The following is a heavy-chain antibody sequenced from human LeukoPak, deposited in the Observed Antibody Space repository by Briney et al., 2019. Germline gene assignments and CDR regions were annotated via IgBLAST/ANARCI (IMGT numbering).Heavy chain of an antibody. D-gene: IGHD2-15*01. CDR1: GFTFSSYA. Sequence: PPGASLRLSCAASGFTFSSYAMSWVRQAPGKGLEWVSAISGSGGSTYYADSVKGRFTISRDNSKNTLYLQMNNLRAEDTAVYYCAKGRVGGTYYFDYWGQGTLVTVSS. CDR2: ISGSGGST. CDR3: AKGRVGGTYYFDY. J-gene: IGHJ4*02. V-gene: IGHV3-23*01.